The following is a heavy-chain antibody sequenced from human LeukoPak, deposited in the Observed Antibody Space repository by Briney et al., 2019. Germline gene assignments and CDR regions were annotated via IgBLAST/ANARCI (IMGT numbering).Heavy chain of an antibody. Sequence: PSETLSLTCTVSGGSISSGGYYWSWIRQHPGKGLEWIGYIYYSGSTYYNPSLKSRVTISVDTSKNQFSLKLSSVTAADTAVYYCARDGRSRGSSWFDPWGQGTLVTVSS. CDR2: IYYSGST. V-gene: IGHV4-31*03. D-gene: IGHD1-26*01. CDR3: ARDGRSRGSSWFDP. CDR1: GGSISSGGYY. J-gene: IGHJ5*02.